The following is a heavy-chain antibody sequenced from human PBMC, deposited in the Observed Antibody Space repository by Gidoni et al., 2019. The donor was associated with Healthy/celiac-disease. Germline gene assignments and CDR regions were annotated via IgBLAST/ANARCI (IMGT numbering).Heavy chain of an antibody. J-gene: IGHJ4*02. CDR1: GFTFSNYA. V-gene: IGHV3-23*01. CDR2: ISGNGINT. Sequence: EVQLLESGGGLVQPGGSLRLSCAASGFTFSNYAMSWVRQAPGKGLEWVSVISGNGINTYYADSVKGRFTISRDNSKNTLYLQMDSLRAEDTAVYYCAKDSGLAGSPDYWGQGTLVTVSS. CDR3: AKDSGLAGSPDY. D-gene: IGHD5-12*01.